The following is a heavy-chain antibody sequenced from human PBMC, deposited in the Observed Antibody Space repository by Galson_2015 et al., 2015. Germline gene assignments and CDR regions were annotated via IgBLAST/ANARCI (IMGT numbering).Heavy chain of an antibody. D-gene: IGHD3-10*01. CDR2: IYYSGST. CDR3: ARTNMVRGGTFDY. CDR1: GGSISSSSYY. Sequence: SETLSLTCTVSGGSISSSSYYWGWIRQPPGKGLEWIGSIYYSGSTYYNPSLKSRVTISVDTSKNQFSLKLSSVTAADTAVYYCARTNMVRGGTFDYWGQGTLVTVSS. V-gene: IGHV4-39*07. J-gene: IGHJ4*02.